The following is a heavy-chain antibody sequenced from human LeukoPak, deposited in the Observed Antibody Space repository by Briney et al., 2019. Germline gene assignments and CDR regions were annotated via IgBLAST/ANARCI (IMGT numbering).Heavy chain of an antibody. CDR1: GFTFSSYE. Sequence: PGGSLRLSCAASGFTFSSYEMNWVRQAPGKGLEWVSYISSSGSTIYYADSVKGRFTISRDNAKNSLYLQMNSLRAVDTAVYYCARDGPPPYSSSSLPYNWFDPWGQGTLVTVSS. CDR2: ISSSGSTI. CDR3: ARDGPPPYSSSSLPYNWFDP. D-gene: IGHD6-13*01. J-gene: IGHJ5*02. V-gene: IGHV3-48*03.